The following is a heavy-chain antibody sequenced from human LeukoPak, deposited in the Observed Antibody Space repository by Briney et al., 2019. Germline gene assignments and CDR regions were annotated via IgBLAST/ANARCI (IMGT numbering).Heavy chain of an antibody. Sequence: KASETLSLTCAVYGGSFSGYYWSWIRQPPGKGLEWIGYIYYSGSTNYNPSLKSRVTISVDTSKNQFSLKLSSVTAADTAVYYCARAVGFLEWLPRMGGYYYYYMDVWGKGTTVTVSS. CDR2: IYYSGST. D-gene: IGHD3-3*02. CDR3: ARAVGFLEWLPRMGGYYYYYMDV. J-gene: IGHJ6*03. CDR1: GGSFSGYY. V-gene: IGHV4-59*01.